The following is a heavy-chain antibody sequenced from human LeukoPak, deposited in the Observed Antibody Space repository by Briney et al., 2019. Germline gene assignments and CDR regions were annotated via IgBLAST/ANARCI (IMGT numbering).Heavy chain of an antibody. CDR3: TTRIRSSGYYYLADY. CDR1: GFTFSNAW. Sequence: GGSLRLSCAASGFTFSNAWMSWVRQAPGKGLEWVGRIKSKTDGGTTDYAAPVKGRFTISRDDSKNTLYLQMNSLKTEDTAVYYCTTRIRSSGYYYLADYWGQGTLVTASS. J-gene: IGHJ4*02. CDR2: IKSKTDGGTT. V-gene: IGHV3-15*01. D-gene: IGHD3-22*01.